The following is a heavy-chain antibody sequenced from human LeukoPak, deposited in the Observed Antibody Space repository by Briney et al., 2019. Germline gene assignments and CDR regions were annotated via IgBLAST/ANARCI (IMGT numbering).Heavy chain of an antibody. CDR3: ARAFPTMGGY. V-gene: IGHV4-38-2*02. CDR1: GYSISSGFY. CDR2: IHHSGCT. D-gene: IGHD3-10*01. Sequence: PSETLSLTCTVSGYSISSGFYWVWIRQPPGKGLEWIGNIHHSGCTYYNPSLKSRVAMSLDTSKNQFSLKLSSVTAADTAVYYCARAFPTMGGYWGQGTLVTVSS. J-gene: IGHJ4*02.